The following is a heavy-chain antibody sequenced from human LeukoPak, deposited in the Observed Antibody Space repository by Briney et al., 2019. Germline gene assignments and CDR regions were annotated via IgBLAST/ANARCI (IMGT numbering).Heavy chain of an antibody. J-gene: IGHJ4*02. Sequence: GGSLRLSCAASGFTFSSYAMSWVRQAPGKGPEWVSSVSGSGGRGATYYRDSVKGRFTTSRDNSKNTVFLQMNGLSADDTAVYYCAKDIAASGLPRIFDFWGQGILVTVSS. CDR2: VSGSGGRGAT. CDR1: GFTFSSYA. CDR3: AKDIAASGLPRIFDF. D-gene: IGHD6-13*01. V-gene: IGHV3-23*01.